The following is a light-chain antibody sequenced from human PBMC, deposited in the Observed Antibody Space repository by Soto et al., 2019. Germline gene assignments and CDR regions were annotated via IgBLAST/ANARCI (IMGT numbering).Light chain of an antibody. V-gene: IGKV4-1*01. Sequence: DIVMTQSPDSLAVSLGERATINCKSSQTVLYSSNNKTYLAWYQKRPGQPPKLLIYWASTRESGVPDRFSGSGSGTEFTLTISSLPAEDVAVYYCQQYYSTPRTFGQGTKLEIK. CDR3: QQYYSTPRT. CDR1: QTVLYSSNNKTY. J-gene: IGKJ2*01. CDR2: WAS.